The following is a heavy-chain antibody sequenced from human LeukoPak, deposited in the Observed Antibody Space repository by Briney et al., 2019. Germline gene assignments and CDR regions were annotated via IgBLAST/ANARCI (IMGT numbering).Heavy chain of an antibody. CDR2: IYTSGST. Sequence: SQTLSLTCTVSGGSISSGSYYWSWIRQPAGKGLEWIGRIYTSGSTNYNPSLKSQVTISVDTSKNQFSLKLSSVTAADTAVYYCATTYYYDSSGYYYDNDYWGQGTLVTVSS. CDR3: ATTYYYDSSGYYYDNDY. V-gene: IGHV4-61*02. D-gene: IGHD3-22*01. CDR1: GGSISSGSYY. J-gene: IGHJ4*02.